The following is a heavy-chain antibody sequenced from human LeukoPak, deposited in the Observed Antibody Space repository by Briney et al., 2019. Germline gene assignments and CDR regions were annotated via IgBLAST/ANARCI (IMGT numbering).Heavy chain of an antibody. CDR2: ISSSANIM. D-gene: IGHD5-12*01. V-gene: IGHV3-48*03. Sequence: QPGGSLRLSCAASGFTFSIYEMNWVRQAPGKGLEWVSYISSSANIMYYGDSVKGRFTISRDNAKNSLYLQMNSLRAEDTAVYYCARDSYSGPIGGAFDIWGQGTMVTVSS. CDR1: GFTFSIYE. CDR3: ARDSYSGPIGGAFDI. J-gene: IGHJ3*02.